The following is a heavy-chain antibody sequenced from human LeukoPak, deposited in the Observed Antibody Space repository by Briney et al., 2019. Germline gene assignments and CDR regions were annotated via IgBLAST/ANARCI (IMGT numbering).Heavy chain of an antibody. CDR2: ISGSGGIT. J-gene: IGHJ3*01. CDR3: TTALNFDILTGLYQPIAAFDV. D-gene: IGHD3-9*01. CDR1: GFTFSSYA. Sequence: PGGSLRLSCAASGFTFSSYAMSWVRQAPGKGLEWVSAISGSGGITSYADSVKGRFTISRDNSKNTLYLQMNSLRAEDTGVYYCTTALNFDILTGLYQPIAAFDVWGQGTLVTVSS. V-gene: IGHV3-23*01.